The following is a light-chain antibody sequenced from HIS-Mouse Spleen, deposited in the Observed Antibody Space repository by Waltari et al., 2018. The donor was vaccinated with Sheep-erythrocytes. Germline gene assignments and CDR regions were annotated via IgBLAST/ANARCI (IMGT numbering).Light chain of an antibody. V-gene: IGLV2-11*01. CDR3: CSDAGSYNHV. J-gene: IGLJ1*01. Sequence: QSALTQPRSVSGSPGQSVTISCTGTSSDVGGYNYVSWYQQHPGKAPKLMIYDVSKRPSGVPVRVSGYKSGNTASLTISGLQAEDEADYYCCSDAGSYNHVFATGTKVTVL. CDR2: DVS. CDR1: SSDVGGYNY.